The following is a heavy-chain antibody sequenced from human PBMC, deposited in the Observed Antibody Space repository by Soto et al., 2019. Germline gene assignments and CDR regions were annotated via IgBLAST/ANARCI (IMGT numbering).Heavy chain of an antibody. CDR1: GFTFTSSA. CDR2: IVVGSGNT. Sequence: ASVKVSCKASGFTFTSSAVQWVRQARGQRLEWIGWIVVGSGNTNYAQKFQDRVTITRDMSTSTAYMELSSLRSEDTAVYYCAAPVGIAAAGNNYYYYGMYVWGQGTKVTVSS. CDR3: AAPVGIAAAGNNYYYYGMYV. V-gene: IGHV1-58*01. J-gene: IGHJ6*02. D-gene: IGHD6-13*01.